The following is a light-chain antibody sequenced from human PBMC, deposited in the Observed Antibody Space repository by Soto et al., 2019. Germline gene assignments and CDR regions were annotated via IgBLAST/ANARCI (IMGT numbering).Light chain of an antibody. J-gene: IGLJ2*01. Sequence: QSVLTQPRSVSGYPGQSVTISCTGTSSDVGTYNYVSWYQQHPGKAPKLMIYDVSERPSGVPDRFSGSKSDNTASLTISGLQAEDEADYFCCSYAGSYTLVFGGGTKVTVL. V-gene: IGLV2-11*01. CDR2: DVS. CDR1: SSDVGTYNY. CDR3: CSYAGSYTLV.